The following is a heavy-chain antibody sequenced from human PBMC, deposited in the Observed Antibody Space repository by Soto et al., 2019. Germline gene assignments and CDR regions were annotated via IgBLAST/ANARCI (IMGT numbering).Heavy chain of an antibody. V-gene: IGHV3-30-3*01. CDR1: GFTFSFYT. CDR2: ISDDGTNK. CDR3: ARDDGSYYGPCDY. Sequence: QVQLVESGGGVVQPGRSLRLSCAASGFTFSFYTLHWVRQAPGKGLEWVAAISDDGTNKYYADSVKGRFTISRDNPKNTLYLRMNGLRPEDTAVYYCARDDGSYYGPCDYWGQGTLVTVSS. J-gene: IGHJ4*02. D-gene: IGHD1-26*01.